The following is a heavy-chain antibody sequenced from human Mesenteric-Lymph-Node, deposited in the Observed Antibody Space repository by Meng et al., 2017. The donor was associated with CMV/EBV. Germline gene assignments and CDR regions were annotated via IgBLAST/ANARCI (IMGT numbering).Heavy chain of an antibody. J-gene: IGHJ4*02. CDR2: INSGGSNT. Sequence: GESLKISCVASGFTFSSYDMSWVRQAPGKGLEWVSVINSGGSNTYYADSVKGRFTISRDDSKNTLYLLMNSLRVEDTAVYYCARGLRSSGWYVFDYWGQGTLVTVSS. D-gene: IGHD6-19*01. CDR3: ARGLRSSGWYVFDY. V-gene: IGHV3-23*03. CDR1: GFTFSSYD.